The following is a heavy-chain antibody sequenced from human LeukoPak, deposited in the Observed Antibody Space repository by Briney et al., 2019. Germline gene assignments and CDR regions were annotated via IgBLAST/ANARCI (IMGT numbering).Heavy chain of an antibody. Sequence: ASVKDSFKASGYTFTSYYMHWVRQAPGQGLEWMGIINPSGGSTSYAQKFQGRVTMTRDTSTSTVYMELSSLRSEDTAVYYCARDRSSTSCYADNWGQGTLVTVSS. CDR1: GYTFTSYY. CDR2: INPSGGST. D-gene: IGHD2-2*01. J-gene: IGHJ4*02. V-gene: IGHV1-46*01. CDR3: ARDRSSTSCYADN.